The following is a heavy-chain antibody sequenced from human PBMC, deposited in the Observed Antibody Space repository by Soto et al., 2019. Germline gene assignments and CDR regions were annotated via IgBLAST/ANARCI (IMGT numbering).Heavy chain of an antibody. CDR3: ARGRDFWSGYYKATYMDV. CDR2: INHSGST. D-gene: IGHD3-3*01. Sequence: QVQLQQWGAGLLKPSETLSLTCAVYGGSFSGYYWSWIRQPPGKGLEWIGEINHSGSTNYNPSLKSRVTISVDTSKNQFSLKLSSVTAADTAVYYCARGRDFWSGYYKATYMDVWGKVTTVTVSS. J-gene: IGHJ6*03. V-gene: IGHV4-34*01. CDR1: GGSFSGYY.